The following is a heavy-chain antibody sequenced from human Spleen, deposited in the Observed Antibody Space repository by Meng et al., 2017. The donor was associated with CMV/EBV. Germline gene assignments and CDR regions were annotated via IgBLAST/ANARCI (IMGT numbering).Heavy chain of an antibody. CDR2: IYWNDDK. Sequence: TSGVGVGWIRHPPGKALEWLALIYWNDDKRYSPSLKNRLFITKDTTKNQVVLTMTNMDPVDTATYYCTRLIVGITRGYYYYYGLDVWGQGTTVTVSS. CDR1: TSGVG. CDR3: TRLIVGITRGYYYYYGLDV. D-gene: IGHD1-26*01. J-gene: IGHJ6*02. V-gene: IGHV2-5*01.